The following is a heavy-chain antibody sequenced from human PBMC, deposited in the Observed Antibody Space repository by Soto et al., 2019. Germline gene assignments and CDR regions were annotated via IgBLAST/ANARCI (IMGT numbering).Heavy chain of an antibody. V-gene: IGHV4-31*03. CDR2: IYYSGST. CDR1: GGSISSGGYY. J-gene: IGHJ4*02. D-gene: IGHD3-22*01. CDR3: ARERARDYYDSSGYHFDY. Sequence: KTSETLSLTCTVSGGSISSGGYYWSWIRQHPGKGLEWIGYIYYSGSTYYNPSLKSRVTISVDTSKNQFSLKLSSVTAADTAVYYCARERARDYYDSSGYHFDYWGQGTLVTVSS.